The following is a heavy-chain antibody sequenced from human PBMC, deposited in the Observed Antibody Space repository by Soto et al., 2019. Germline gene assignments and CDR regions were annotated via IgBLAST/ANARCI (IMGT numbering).Heavy chain of an antibody. CDR3: ARVFSDVITFGGVIAPGYYYYYGMDV. CDR2: ISYDGSNK. J-gene: IGHJ6*02. Sequence: QVQLVESGGGVVQPGRSLRLSCAASGFTFSSYAMHWVRQAPGKGLEWVAVISYDGSNKYYADSVKGRFTISRDNSKNTLYLQMNSMRAEDTAVYYCARVFSDVITFGGVIAPGYYYYYGMDVWGQGTTVTVSS. D-gene: IGHD3-16*02. V-gene: IGHV3-30-3*01. CDR1: GFTFSSYA.